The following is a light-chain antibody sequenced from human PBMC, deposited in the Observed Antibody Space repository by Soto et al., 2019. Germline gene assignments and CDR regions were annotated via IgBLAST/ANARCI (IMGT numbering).Light chain of an antibody. V-gene: IGKV3-20*01. J-gene: IGKJ1*01. Sequence: EIVLTQSPGTLSLSPGERATLSCRASQSVSSNYLAWYQRKPGQAPRLLIYGASSRATDIPNRFSGSGSGTDFTLTITRLETEDFAVYFCQQYGGSPPTFGQGNKVEIK. CDR1: QSVSSNY. CDR3: QQYGGSPPT. CDR2: GAS.